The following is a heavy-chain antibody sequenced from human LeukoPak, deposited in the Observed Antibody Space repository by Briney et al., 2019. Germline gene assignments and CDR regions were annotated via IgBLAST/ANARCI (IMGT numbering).Heavy chain of an antibody. CDR1: GFTFSSYE. CDR2: ISSSGSTI. V-gene: IGHV3-48*03. Sequence: GGSLRLSCAASGFTFSSYEMNWVRQAPEKGLEWVSYISSSGSTIYYADSVKGRFTISRDNAKNSLYLQMNSLRAEDTAVYYCARDVDYFDYWGQGTLVTVSS. J-gene: IGHJ4*02. CDR3: ARDVDYFDY.